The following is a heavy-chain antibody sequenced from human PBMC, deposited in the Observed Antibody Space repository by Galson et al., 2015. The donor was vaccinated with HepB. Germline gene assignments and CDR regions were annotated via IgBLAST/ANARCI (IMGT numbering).Heavy chain of an antibody. J-gene: IGHJ4*02. CDR1: GFTVSPNY. CDR3: ARDCRSSTSCYGLGY. V-gene: IGHV3-53*01. CDR2: IYSDGST. D-gene: IGHD2-2*01. Sequence: SLRLSCAASGFTVSPNYMTWVRQAPGKGLEWVSVIYSDGSTYYADSVKGRFTISRDNSKNMLYLQMNSLRAEDTAMYYCARDCRSSTSCYGLGYWGQGTLVTVSS.